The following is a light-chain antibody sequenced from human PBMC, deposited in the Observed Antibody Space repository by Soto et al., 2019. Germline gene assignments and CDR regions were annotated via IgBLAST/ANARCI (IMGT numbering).Light chain of an antibody. CDR2: DAS. Sequence: DIQMTQSPSTLSASVRGRVTITCRASQTINRRLAWYQQKPGKAPKVLIHDASTLESGVPSRFSGSGSGTEFTLTISSLQPDDFATYYCQQYNSYSRTFGQGTKVDIK. V-gene: IGKV1-5*01. J-gene: IGKJ1*01. CDR1: QTINRR. CDR3: QQYNSYSRT.